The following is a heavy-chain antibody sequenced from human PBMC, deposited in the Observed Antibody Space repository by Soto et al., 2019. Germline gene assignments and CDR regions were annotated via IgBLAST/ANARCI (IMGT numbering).Heavy chain of an antibody. D-gene: IGHD4-17*01. CDR1: GFTFSSYA. V-gene: IGHV3-23*01. Sequence: EVQLLESGGGLVQPGGSLRLSCAASGFTFSSYAMSWVRQAPGKGLEWVSAISGSGGGTYYADSVKGRFTISRDNSENTLYRQMTSLRAEDTAVYYCAKCMTTVTTFPFDIWGQGTMVTVSS. J-gene: IGHJ3*02. CDR2: ISGSGGGT. CDR3: AKCMTTVTTFPFDI.